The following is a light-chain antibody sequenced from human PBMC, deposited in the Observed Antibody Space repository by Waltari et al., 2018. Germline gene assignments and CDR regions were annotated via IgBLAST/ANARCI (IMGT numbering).Light chain of an antibody. J-gene: IGLJ3*02. V-gene: IGLV2-8*01. CDR2: EVT. CDR1: SRDVGGYNY. Sequence: SALTQPPSASGSPGQSVTISCTGTSRDVGGYNYVSWYQQHPGKAPKLMIYEVTKRPSGVPDRFSGSKSGNTAYLTVSGLQTEDEADYYCSSYAGGSWVFGGGTKLTVL. CDR3: SSYAGGSWV.